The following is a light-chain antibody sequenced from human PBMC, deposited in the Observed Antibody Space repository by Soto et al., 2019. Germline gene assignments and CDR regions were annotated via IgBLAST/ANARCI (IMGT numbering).Light chain of an antibody. CDR1: QNINNY. V-gene: IGKV1-33*01. Sequence: DIQMTQSPSPLSASLGYIVTIAFQASQNINNYLNWYQQKPGRAPKLLIYDASNLEAGVPSRFRGSGSGTDFTFTISRLQPEDIATYYCQQYENLPTFGQGTRLEIK. CDR3: QQYENLPT. CDR2: DAS. J-gene: IGKJ5*01.